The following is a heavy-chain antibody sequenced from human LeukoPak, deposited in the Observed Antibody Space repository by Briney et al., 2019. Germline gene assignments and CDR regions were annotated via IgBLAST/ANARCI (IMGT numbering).Heavy chain of an antibody. CDR1: GGSISYYY. D-gene: IGHD6-13*01. CDR3: VRHAATRHNYGMDV. CDR2: IYHSGST. Sequence: SETLSLTCTVSGGSISYYYWSWIRQPPGKGLEWIGHIYHSGSTNYNPSFKSRVTISVDTSKNHFSLYLSSVTAADTAVYYCVRHAATRHNYGMDVWGQGTTVTVSS. J-gene: IGHJ6*02. V-gene: IGHV4-59*08.